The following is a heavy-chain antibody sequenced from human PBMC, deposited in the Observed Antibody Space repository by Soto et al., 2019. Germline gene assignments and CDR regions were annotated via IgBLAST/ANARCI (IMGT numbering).Heavy chain of an antibody. J-gene: IGHJ5*02. V-gene: IGHV1-18*01. CDR3: ARETIDCSSTSCYDNWFDP. D-gene: IGHD2-2*01. Sequence: ASVKVSCKASGYTFTSYGISWVRQAPGQGLEWMGWISAYSGNTNYAQKLQGRVTMTTDTSTSTAYMELRSLRSDDTAVYYCARETIDCSSTSCYDNWFDPWGQGTLVTVSS. CDR2: ISAYSGNT. CDR1: GYTFTSYG.